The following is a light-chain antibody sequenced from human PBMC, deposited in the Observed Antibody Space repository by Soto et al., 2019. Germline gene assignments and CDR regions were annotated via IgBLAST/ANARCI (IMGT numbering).Light chain of an antibody. Sequence: EIVMTQSPATLSVSPGERATLSCRASQSVRSNLAWYQQKPGQSPRLLIHGASTRATGIPARFSGSGSGTDFTLTISRLEPEDFAVYYCQQYSTSPTFGEGTRLEIK. CDR2: GAS. CDR1: QSVRSN. J-gene: IGKJ5*01. V-gene: IGKV3-15*01. CDR3: QQYSTSPT.